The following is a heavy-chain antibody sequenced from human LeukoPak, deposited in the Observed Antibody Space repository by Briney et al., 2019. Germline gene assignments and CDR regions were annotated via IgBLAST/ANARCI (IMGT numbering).Heavy chain of an antibody. CDR1: GFPFSSYG. V-gene: IGHV3-30*18. D-gene: IGHD2-15*01. J-gene: IGHJ4*02. Sequence: GGSLRLSCAASGFPFSSYGMHWVRQAPGKGLEWVAVISYDGSNKYYADSVKGRFTISRDNSKNTLYLQMNSLRAEDTAVYYCAKEGYCSGGSCYGLDYWGQGALVTVSS. CDR2: ISYDGSNK. CDR3: AKEGYCSGGSCYGLDY.